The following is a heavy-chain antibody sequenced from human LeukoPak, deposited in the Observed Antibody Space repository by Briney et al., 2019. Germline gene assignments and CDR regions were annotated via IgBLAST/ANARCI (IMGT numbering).Heavy chain of an antibody. CDR1: GGSISSYY. D-gene: IGHD6-13*01. CDR2: IYYSGST. CDR3: ARGLGIAASYFDY. J-gene: IGHJ4*02. Sequence: PSETLSLTCTVSGGSISSYYWSWLRQPPGKGLEWIGYIYYSGSTNYNPSLKSRVTISVDTSKNQFSLKLSSVTAADTAVYYCARGLGIAASYFDYWGQGTLVTVSS. V-gene: IGHV4-59*01.